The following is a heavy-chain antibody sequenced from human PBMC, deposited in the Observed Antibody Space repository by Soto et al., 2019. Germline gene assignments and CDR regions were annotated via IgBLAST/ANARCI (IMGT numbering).Heavy chain of an antibody. V-gene: IGHV3-74*03. D-gene: IGHD2-15*01. CDR1: GFNCGPFW. CDR3: VRDRGYPASFDM. CDR2: INGDGSTI. Sequence: GGSLRLSCGASGFNCGPFWLHWVRQAPGKGLVWVSHINGDGSTIVYADSVKGRFTISRDNAQSTLYLQMSSLRVDDTAVYFCVRDRGYPASFDMWGPGPMVTVSS. J-gene: IGHJ3*02.